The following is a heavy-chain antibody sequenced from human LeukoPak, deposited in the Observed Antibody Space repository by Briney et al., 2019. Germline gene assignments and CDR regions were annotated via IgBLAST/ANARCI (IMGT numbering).Heavy chain of an antibody. J-gene: IGHJ4*02. V-gene: IGHV3-21*01. CDR1: GFTFSSYS. CDR2: ISSSSRYI. CDR3: ARELFPSSTAYFDY. Sequence: GGSLRLSCAASGFTFSSYSMNWVRQAPGKGLEWVSSISSSSRYIYYADSVKGRFTISRDDAKNSLYLQMNSLRAEDTAVYYCARELFPSSTAYFDYWGQGTLVTVSS. D-gene: IGHD4-11*01.